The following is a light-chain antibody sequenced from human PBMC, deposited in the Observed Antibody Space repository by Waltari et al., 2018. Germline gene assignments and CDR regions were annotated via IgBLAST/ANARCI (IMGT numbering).Light chain of an antibody. CDR1: HIILSGSNNERY. Sequence: DVVMTQSPDSLIASMGERAPINCQSSHIILSGSNNERYLAWNQNKPGHPPKLLIYWASIRASGVPDRFSGSWSGTDFTLTISSLQTEDVAVYYCQMYYSTPPRYFFGQGTKLEIK. CDR3: QMYYSTPPRYF. CDR2: WAS. V-gene: IGKV4-1*01. J-gene: IGKJ2*01.